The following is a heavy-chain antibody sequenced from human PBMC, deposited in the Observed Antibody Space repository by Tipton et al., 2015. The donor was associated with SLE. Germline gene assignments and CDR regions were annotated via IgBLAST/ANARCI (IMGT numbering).Heavy chain of an antibody. Sequence: TLSLTCTVSGGSISSYYWSWFRQPPGKGLEWIGYIYDSGSTNYNPSLKRRVTISVDTSKNRFSLKLSSVIAADTAVYYCARDSAAAGYGMDVWGQGTTVTVSS. CDR1: GGSISSYY. CDR2: IYDSGST. V-gene: IGHV4-59*01. J-gene: IGHJ6*02. D-gene: IGHD6-13*01. CDR3: ARDSAAAGYGMDV.